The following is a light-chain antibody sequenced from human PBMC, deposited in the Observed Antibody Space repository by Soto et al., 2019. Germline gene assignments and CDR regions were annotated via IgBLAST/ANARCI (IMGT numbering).Light chain of an antibody. J-gene: IGKJ5*01. CDR3: QQYNNWPPIT. V-gene: IGKV3-15*01. CDR2: GAS. CDR1: QTISRN. Sequence: EIVMTQSPPTLSVSPGEGASLSCRASQTISRNLAWYQQRPGQAPRLLMFGASTRAPGIPARFSGSGSGTEFTLTISSLQSEDFAVYYCQQYNNWPPITFGQGTRLEIK.